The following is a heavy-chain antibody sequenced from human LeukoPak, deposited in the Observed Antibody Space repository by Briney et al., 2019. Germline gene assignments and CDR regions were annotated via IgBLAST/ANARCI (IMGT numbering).Heavy chain of an antibody. J-gene: IGHJ6*03. D-gene: IGHD1-26*01. CDR3: ARDSGSYSYYYYMDV. CDR2: ISVYNGNT. Sequence: ASVKVSCKASGYTFTSYGITWVRQAPGQGLEWMGWISVYNGNTKFAQKFQGRVTMTTDTSTTTAYMELRSLRSDDTAVYYCARDSGSYSYYYYMDVWGKGTTVTVSS. V-gene: IGHV1-18*01. CDR1: GYTFTSYG.